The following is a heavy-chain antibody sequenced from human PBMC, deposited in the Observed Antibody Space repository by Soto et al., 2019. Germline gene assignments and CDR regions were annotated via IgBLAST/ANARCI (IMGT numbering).Heavy chain of an antibody. V-gene: IGHV1-3*01. Sequence: QVQLVQSGAEVKKPGASVKVSCKASGYTFSRYAIHWVRQAPGQGLEWMGWINAGNGNSEYSQKFQGRVTITRDTSASTVYLELSSLRLEDTGVFFCARFYGSSASWGQGSLLTVSS. D-gene: IGHD6-6*01. CDR1: GYTFSRYA. CDR3: ARFYGSSAS. J-gene: IGHJ4*02. CDR2: INAGNGNS.